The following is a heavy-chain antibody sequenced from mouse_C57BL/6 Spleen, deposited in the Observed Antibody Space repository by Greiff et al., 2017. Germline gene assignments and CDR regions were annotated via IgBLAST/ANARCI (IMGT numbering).Heavy chain of an antibody. J-gene: IGHJ2*01. Sequence: QVQLKQSGPELVKPGASVKLSCKASGYTFTSYDINWVKQRPGQGLEWIGWIYPRDGSTKYNEKFKGKATLTVDTSSSTAYMELHSLTSEDSAVYFCARLCSYDYDEGFDYWGQGTTLTVSS. CDR3: ARLCSYDYDEGFDY. CDR2: IYPRDGST. CDR1: GYTFTSYD. V-gene: IGHV1-85*01. D-gene: IGHD2-4*01.